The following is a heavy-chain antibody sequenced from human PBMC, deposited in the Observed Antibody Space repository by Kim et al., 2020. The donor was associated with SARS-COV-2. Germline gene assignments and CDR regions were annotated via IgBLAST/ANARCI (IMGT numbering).Heavy chain of an antibody. Sequence: GGSLRLSCAASGFTFSSAGMHWVRQAPGKGLEWVGLISCEGSTQTYTDSVKGRFTVSRDNSKNTLFLQMKSLRLEDTAVYYCARNLVGDTDLGPWGQGTLVTVSS. V-gene: IGHV3-30*03. CDR2: ISCEGSTQ. J-gene: IGHJ5*02. CDR3: ARNLVGDTDLGP. CDR1: GFTFSSAG. D-gene: IGHD1-26*01.